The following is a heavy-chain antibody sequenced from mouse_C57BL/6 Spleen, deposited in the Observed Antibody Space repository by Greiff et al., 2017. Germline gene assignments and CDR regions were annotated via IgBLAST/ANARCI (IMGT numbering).Heavy chain of an antibody. Sequence: EVKLVESGGGLVKPGGSLKLSCAASGFTFSSYAMSWVRQTPEKRLEWVATISDGGSYTYYPDNVKGRFTISRDNAKNNLYLQMSHLKSEDTAMYYCARDGDYGNFDYWGQGTTLTVSS. CDR1: GFTFSSYA. CDR2: ISDGGSYT. V-gene: IGHV5-4*01. J-gene: IGHJ2*01. CDR3: ARDGDYGNFDY. D-gene: IGHD2-1*01.